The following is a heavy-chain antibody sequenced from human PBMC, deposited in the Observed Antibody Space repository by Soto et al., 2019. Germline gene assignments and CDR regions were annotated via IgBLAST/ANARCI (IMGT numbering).Heavy chain of an antibody. Sequence: ASVKVSCKASGGTFSSYAISWVRQAPGQGLEWMGGIIPIFGTAKYAQKFQGRVTITADESTSTAYMELSSLRSEDTAVYYCASSGYCSSTSCYTGYDYWGQGTLLTVSS. CDR1: GGTFSSYA. V-gene: IGHV1-69*13. CDR2: IIPIFGTA. J-gene: IGHJ4*02. D-gene: IGHD2-2*02. CDR3: ASSGYCSSTSCYTGYDY.